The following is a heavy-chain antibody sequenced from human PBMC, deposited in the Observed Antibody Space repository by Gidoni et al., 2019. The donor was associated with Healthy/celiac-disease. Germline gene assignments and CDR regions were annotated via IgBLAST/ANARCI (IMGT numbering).Heavy chain of an antibody. CDR2: IYYSGST. D-gene: IGHD6-6*01. V-gene: IGHV4-59*01. Sequence: QVQLQESGPGLVKPSETLSLTCTVSGGSISSYYWSWIRQPPGKGLEWIGYIYYSGSTNYNPSLKSRVTISVDTSKNQFSLKLSSVTAADTAVYYCAREGIPPGVAARDAFDIWGQGTMVTVSS. J-gene: IGHJ3*02. CDR1: GGSISSYY. CDR3: AREGIPPGVAARDAFDI.